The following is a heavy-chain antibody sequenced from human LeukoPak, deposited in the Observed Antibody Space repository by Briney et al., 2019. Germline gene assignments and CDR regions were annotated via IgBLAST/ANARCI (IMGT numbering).Heavy chain of an antibody. V-gene: IGHV3-15*01. J-gene: IGHJ4*02. CDR1: GFTFSNAW. CDR2: IKSKTDGGTT. Sequence: GGSLRLSCAASGFTFSNAWMSWVRQAPGKGLEWVGRIKSKTDGGTTDYAAPVKGRFTISRDDSKNTLYLQMNSLKTEDTAVYYCTGRDYVWGSSRYELDYWGQGTRVTVSS. CDR3: TGRDYVWGSSRYELDY. D-gene: IGHD3-16*02.